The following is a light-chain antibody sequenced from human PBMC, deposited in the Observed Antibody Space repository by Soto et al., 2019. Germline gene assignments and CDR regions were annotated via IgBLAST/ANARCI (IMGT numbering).Light chain of an antibody. V-gene: IGKV3-15*01. CDR2: GAS. CDR3: QQYNNWPRT. J-gene: IGKJ1*01. Sequence: EIVMTQSPGTVSGSSGERPNLYCXASQSVSSNLAWYQQKPGQAPRLLIYGASTRATGIPARFSGSGSGTEFTLTISSLQSEDFAVYYCQQYNNWPRTFGQGTKV. CDR1: QSVSSN.